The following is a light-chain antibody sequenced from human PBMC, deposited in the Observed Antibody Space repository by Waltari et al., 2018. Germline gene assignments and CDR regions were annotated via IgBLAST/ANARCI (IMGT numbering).Light chain of an antibody. CDR3: AAWDDSLV. CDR1: RSNIGSNY. Sequence: QSVLTQPPSASGTPGQRVTLSCSGSRSNIGSNYVYWYQQLPGTAPKLLIYRNNQRPSGVPVRFSGSKSGTSASLAISGLRSEDEADYYCAAWDDSLVFGGGTKLTVL. J-gene: IGLJ3*02. V-gene: IGLV1-47*01. CDR2: RNN.